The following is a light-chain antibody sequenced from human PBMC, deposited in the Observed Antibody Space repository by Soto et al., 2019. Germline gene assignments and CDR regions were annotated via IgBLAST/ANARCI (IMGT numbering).Light chain of an antibody. CDR2: DTS. CDR3: QQYNDRPPLT. J-gene: IGKJ4*01. V-gene: IGKV3-15*01. CDR1: QSVNNN. Sequence: EVVMTQSPALLSVSPGERVTLSCRASQSVNNNLAWYQQQPGQAPRLLIYDTSSRATGVPARFSGSGSGTEFTRTISSLKAEDFAVYYCQQYNDRPPLTFGGGNKVEI.